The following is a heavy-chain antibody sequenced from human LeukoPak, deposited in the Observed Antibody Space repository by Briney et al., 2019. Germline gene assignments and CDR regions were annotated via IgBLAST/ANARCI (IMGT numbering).Heavy chain of an antibody. CDR3: ARGLTSPYWYFDL. D-gene: IGHD3-9*01. J-gene: IGHJ2*01. Sequence: PGGSLRLSCAASGFTVSSNYMSWVRQAPGMGLEWVSVIYSGGSTSYADSVKGRFTISRHNSKNTLYLQMNSLRADDTAVYYCARGLTSPYWYFDLWGRGTLVTVSS. CDR2: IYSGGST. CDR1: GFTVSSNY. V-gene: IGHV3-53*04.